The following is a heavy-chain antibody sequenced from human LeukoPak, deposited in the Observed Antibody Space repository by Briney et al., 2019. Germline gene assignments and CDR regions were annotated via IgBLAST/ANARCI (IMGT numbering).Heavy chain of an antibody. Sequence: LRLSCAASGFTFSSYSMNWIRQHPGKGLEWVGYIYYSGSTYYNPSLKSRVTISVDTSKNQFSLKLSSVTAADTAVYYCARVGRYDFWSGIAVWFDPWGQGTLVTVSS. CDR3: ARVGRYDFWSGIAVWFDP. J-gene: IGHJ5*02. V-gene: IGHV4-31*02. CDR1: GFTFSSYS. CDR2: IYYSGST. D-gene: IGHD3-3*01.